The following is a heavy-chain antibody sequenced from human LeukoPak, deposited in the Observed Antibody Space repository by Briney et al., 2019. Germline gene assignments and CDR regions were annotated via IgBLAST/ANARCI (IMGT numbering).Heavy chain of an antibody. CDR3: ARTGTTFDY. J-gene: IGHJ4*02. CDR1: GFTFSSYW. V-gene: IGHV3-7*03. D-gene: IGHD1-1*01. CDR2: IKEDGSEK. Sequence: GGSLRLSCAVSGFTFSSYWMTWVRQAPGKGLEWVAKIKEDGSEKHYVDSVKGRFTISRDNAKNSLYLQMNNLRAEDTAVYYCARTGTTFDYWGQGTLVTVSS.